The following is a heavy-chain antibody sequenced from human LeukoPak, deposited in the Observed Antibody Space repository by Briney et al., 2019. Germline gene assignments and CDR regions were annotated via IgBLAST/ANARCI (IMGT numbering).Heavy chain of an antibody. D-gene: IGHD2-21*02. CDR1: GYSISSGYY. V-gene: IGHV4-61*01. CDR2: IYYSGST. J-gene: IGHJ6*02. CDR3: ARVLGGKGSDLDYYYGMDV. Sequence: SETLSLTCTVSGYSISSGYYWGWIRQPPGKGLEWIGYIYYSGSTNYNPSLKSRVTISVDTSKNQFSLKLSSVTAADTAVYYCARVLGGKGSDLDYYYGMDVWGQGTTVTVSS.